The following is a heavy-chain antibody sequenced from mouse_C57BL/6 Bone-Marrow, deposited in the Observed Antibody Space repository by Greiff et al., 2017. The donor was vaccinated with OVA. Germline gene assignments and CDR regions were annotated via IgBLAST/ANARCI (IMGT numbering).Heavy chain of an antibody. CDR3: ARYAGYYYGSSFYFDY. D-gene: IGHD1-1*01. J-gene: IGHJ2*01. CDR2: IHPNSGST. CDR1: GYTFTSYW. Sequence: QVQLKQPGAELVKPGASVKLSCKASGYTFTSYWMHWVKQRPGQGLEWIGMIHPNSGSTNYNEKFKSKATLTVDKSSSTAYMQLSSLTSEDSAVYYCARYAGYYYGSSFYFDYWGQGTTLTVSS. V-gene: IGHV1-64*01.